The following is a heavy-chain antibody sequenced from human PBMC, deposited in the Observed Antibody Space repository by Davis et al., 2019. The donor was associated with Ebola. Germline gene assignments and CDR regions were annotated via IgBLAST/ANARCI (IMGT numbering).Heavy chain of an antibody. CDR1: GFTFSSYA. J-gene: IGHJ6*02. Sequence: GESLKISCAASGFTFSSYAMHWVRQAPGKGLVWVSRTNTDGSSTNYADSVKGRFTISRDNAKNTLYLQMNSLRAEDTAVYYCARGIRYSGNYYYGVDVWGQGTTVTVSS. CDR3: ARGIRYSGNYYYGVDV. V-gene: IGHV3-74*01. CDR2: TNTDGSST. D-gene: IGHD5-12*01.